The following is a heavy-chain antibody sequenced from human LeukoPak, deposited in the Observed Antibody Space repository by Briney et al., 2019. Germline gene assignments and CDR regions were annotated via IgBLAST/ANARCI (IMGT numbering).Heavy chain of an antibody. CDR3: ARDYCSSTSCLFDY. CDR2: IIPIFGTA. V-gene: IGHV1-69*01. J-gene: IGHJ4*02. D-gene: IGHD2-2*01. Sequence: GSSVKVSCKASGGTFSSYALSWVRQAPGQGLEWMGGIIPIFGTANYAQKFQGRVTITADESTSTAYMELSSLRSEDTAVYYCARDYCSSTSCLFDYWGQGTLVTVSS. CDR1: GGTFSSYA.